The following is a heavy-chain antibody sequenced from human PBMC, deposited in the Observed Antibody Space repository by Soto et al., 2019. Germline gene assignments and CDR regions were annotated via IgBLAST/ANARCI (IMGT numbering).Heavy chain of an antibody. CDR2: ISYDGSNK. J-gene: IGHJ4*02. CDR1: GFTFSSYA. Sequence: QVQLVESGGGVVQPGRSLRLSCAASGFTFSSYAMHWVRQAPGKGLEWVAVISYDGSNKYYADSVKGRFTISRDNSKNTLYLQMNSLRAEDTAVYYCARGRARLRFLEWLGGPNDDCFDYWGQGTLVTVSS. D-gene: IGHD3-3*01. V-gene: IGHV3-30-3*01. CDR3: ARGRARLRFLEWLGGPNDDCFDY.